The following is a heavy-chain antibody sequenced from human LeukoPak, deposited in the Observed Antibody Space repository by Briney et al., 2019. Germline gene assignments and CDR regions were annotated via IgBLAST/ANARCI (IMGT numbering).Heavy chain of an antibody. D-gene: IGHD3-16*01. J-gene: IGHJ6*02. CDR2: IIPIFGTA. CDR3: ARGEAPGTVFGGMAV. CDR1: GGTFSSYA. V-gene: IGHV1-69*13. Sequence: SVKVSCKASGGTFSSYAISWVRQAPGQGLEWMGGIIPIFGTANYAQKLQGRVTITADESTSTAYMELSSLRSEDTAVYYCARGEAPGTVFGGMAVWGQGAAVTVSS.